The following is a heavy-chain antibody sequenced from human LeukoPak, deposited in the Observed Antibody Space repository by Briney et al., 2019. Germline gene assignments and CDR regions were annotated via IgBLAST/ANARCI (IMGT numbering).Heavy chain of an antibody. CDR1: GLTFSNYG. D-gene: IGHD6-13*01. V-gene: IGHV3-30*02. CDR2: IRYDGSNK. J-gene: IGHJ4*02. Sequence: PGGSMTLASVVSGLTFSNYGVHWARQGPGAWLEGGAFIRYDGSNKYYADSVKGRFTISRDNSKNTLYLQMNSLRAEDTAVYYCAKAAPIAAAGGSDYWGQGTLVTVSS. CDR3: AKAAPIAAAGGSDY.